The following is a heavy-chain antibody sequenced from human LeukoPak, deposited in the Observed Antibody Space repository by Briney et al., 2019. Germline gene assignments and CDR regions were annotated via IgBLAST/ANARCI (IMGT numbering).Heavy chain of an antibody. D-gene: IGHD2-2*02. Sequence: SVKVSCKASGGTFSSYAISWVRQAPGQGLEWMGGIIPIFGTANYAQKFQGRVTITADESTSTAYMELSSLRSEDTAVYYCASHCSSTSCYTRSHWFDPWGQGTLVTVSS. J-gene: IGHJ5*02. CDR1: GGTFSSYA. CDR2: IIPIFGTA. V-gene: IGHV1-69*13. CDR3: ASHCSSTSCYTRSHWFDP.